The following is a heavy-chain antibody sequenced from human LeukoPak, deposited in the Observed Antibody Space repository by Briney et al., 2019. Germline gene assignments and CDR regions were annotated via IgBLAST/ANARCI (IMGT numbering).Heavy chain of an antibody. D-gene: IGHD6-19*01. Sequence: GGSLRLSCGDSGFTFSSYSMNWVRQAPGKGLEWVSSISGSSSYIYYADSVKGRFTISRDNAKNSLYLQMNSLRAEDTAVYYCARVDSSGWYFGYCSQGTLVTVSS. CDR2: ISGSSSYI. V-gene: IGHV3-21*01. CDR3: ARVDSSGWYFGY. CDR1: GFTFSSYS. J-gene: IGHJ4*02.